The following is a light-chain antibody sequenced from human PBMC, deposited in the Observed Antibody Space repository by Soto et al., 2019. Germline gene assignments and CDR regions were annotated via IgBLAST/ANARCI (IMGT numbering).Light chain of an antibody. CDR1: QTVSSN. Sequence: EIVMTQSPATLSVSPGERATLSCRARQTVSSNLAWYQQRPGQAPRLLIYGASTRATGIPARFSGSGSGTEFTLTISSLQSEDFAVYYCQQYNNWPIFTFGPGTKVEIK. CDR3: QQYNNWPIFT. CDR2: GAS. V-gene: IGKV3-15*01. J-gene: IGKJ3*01.